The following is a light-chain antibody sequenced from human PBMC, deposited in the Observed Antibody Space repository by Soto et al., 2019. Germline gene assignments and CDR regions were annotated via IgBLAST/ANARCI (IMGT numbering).Light chain of an antibody. J-gene: IGKJ1*01. CDR3: QHYNTYSPGT. Sequence: DIQMTQTPATLSAFAGDRVTVTCRASQSVSSWVAWYQEKPWRGPKLLIYDASTWQSGVPSRFIGSGSGTEFTLTITSLQPDDFATYYCQHYNTYSPGTFGQGTRVEVK. V-gene: IGKV1-5*01. CDR2: DAS. CDR1: QSVSSW.